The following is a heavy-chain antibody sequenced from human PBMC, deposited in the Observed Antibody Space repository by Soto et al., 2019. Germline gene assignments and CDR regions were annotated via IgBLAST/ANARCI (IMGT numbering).Heavy chain of an antibody. CDR1: DAPARSARYS. Sequence: PSGTLALTFTVLDAPARSARYSGCSIRQPPGKGLEWIGYAYYSGNTNYNPTLKSQATISIETFNDQCFVKLTSVTAEDTAKYFCARDPRLEPHYYYGMDVWGQGTTVTVSS. V-gene: IGHV4-61*01. CDR3: ARDPRLEPHYYYGMDV. CDR2: AYYSGNT. D-gene: IGHD1-1*01. J-gene: IGHJ6*02.